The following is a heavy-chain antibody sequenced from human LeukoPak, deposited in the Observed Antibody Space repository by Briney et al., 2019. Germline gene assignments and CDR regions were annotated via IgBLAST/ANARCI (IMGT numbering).Heavy chain of an antibody. CDR1: GFTFTSYA. Sequence: GGSLRLSCAGSGFTFTSYAMSWVRQAPGKGLEWVSSISSGSSNIYYADSVKGRFTISRDNAKYSLYLQMNSLRAEDTAVYYCARPLVPGMAVASGYSGQGTLVTVFS. CDR2: ISSGSSNI. D-gene: IGHD6-19*01. CDR3: ARPLVPGMAVASGY. J-gene: IGHJ4*02. V-gene: IGHV3-21*01.